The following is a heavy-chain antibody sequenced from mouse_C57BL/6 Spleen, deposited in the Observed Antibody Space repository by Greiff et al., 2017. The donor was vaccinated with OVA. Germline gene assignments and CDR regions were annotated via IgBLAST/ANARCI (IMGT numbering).Heavy chain of an antibody. CDR1: GYAFTNYL. V-gene: IGHV1-54*01. D-gene: IGHD3-3*01. CDR3: ARRAHLGYFDY. J-gene: IGHJ2*01. CDR2: INPGSGGT. Sequence: QVQLQQSGAELVRPGTSVKVSCKASGYAFTNYLIEWVKQRPGQGLEWIGVINPGSGGTNYNEKFKGKATLTADKSSSTAYMQLSSLTSEDSAVYFCARRAHLGYFDYWGQGTTLTVSS.